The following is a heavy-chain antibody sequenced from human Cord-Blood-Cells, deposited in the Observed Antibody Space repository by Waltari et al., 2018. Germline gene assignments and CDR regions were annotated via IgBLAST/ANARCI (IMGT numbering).Heavy chain of an antibody. V-gene: IGHV3-30*04. D-gene: IGHD5-12*01. Sequence: QVQLVESGGGVVQPGRSLRLSCAASGFTFSSYAMHWVRQAPGKGLEWVAVISYDGRKRYYAACVKGRLTSARSNAKNTLDLEMSSLRAEDTAVYYCARRHLIGGYDWMGHYFDYWGQGTLVTVSS. J-gene: IGHJ4*02. CDR2: ISYDGRKR. CDR1: GFTFSSYA. CDR3: ARRHLIGGYDWMGHYFDY.